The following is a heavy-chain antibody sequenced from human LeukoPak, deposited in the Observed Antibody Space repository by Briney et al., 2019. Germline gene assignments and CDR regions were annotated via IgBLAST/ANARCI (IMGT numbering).Heavy chain of an antibody. J-gene: IGHJ4*02. CDR1: EFTFSSYA. Sequence: PGGSLRLSCAAAEFTFSSYAMSWVRQAPGKGLEWVSAISGSGGSTYYADSVKGRFTISRDNSKNTLYLQMNSLRAEDTAVYYCAKRRSGGSGWSYYFDYWGQGTLVTVSS. V-gene: IGHV3-23*01. D-gene: IGHD6-19*01. CDR3: AKRRSGGSGWSYYFDY. CDR2: ISGSGGST.